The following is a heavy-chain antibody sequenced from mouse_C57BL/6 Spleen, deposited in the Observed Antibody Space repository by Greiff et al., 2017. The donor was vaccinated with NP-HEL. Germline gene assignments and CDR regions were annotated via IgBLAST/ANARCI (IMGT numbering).Heavy chain of an antibody. CDR2: IDPSDSYT. Sequence: QVQLQQPGAELVKPGASVKLSCKASGYTFTSYWMQWVKQRPGQGLEWIGEIDPSDSYTNYNQKFKGKATLTVDTSSSTAYMQRSSLTSEDSAVYYCARPAQAPYDAMDYWGQGTSVTVSS. CDR3: ARPAQAPYDAMDY. V-gene: IGHV1-50*01. D-gene: IGHD3-2*02. J-gene: IGHJ4*01. CDR1: GYTFTSYW.